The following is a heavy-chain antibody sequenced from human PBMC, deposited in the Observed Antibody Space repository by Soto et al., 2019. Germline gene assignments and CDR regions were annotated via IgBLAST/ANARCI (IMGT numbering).Heavy chain of an antibody. CDR2: MNPYSGNT. J-gene: IGHJ4*02. CDR3: ARRKERSGPHYFDY. V-gene: IGHV1-8*01. CDR1: GYTFTTYD. Sequence: ASVKVSCKASGYTFTTYDISWVRQATGQGLEWMGWMNPYSGNTGYAQKFQGRVTVTRNTSISTVYMELSGLRPDDTAVYYGARRKERSGPHYFDYWGQGTLVTVSS. D-gene: IGHD6-25*01.